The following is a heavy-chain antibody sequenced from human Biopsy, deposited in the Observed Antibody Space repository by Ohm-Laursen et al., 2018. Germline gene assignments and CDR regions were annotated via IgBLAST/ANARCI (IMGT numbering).Heavy chain of an antibody. V-gene: IGHV3-30*18. CDR3: VKDRGAAGTDYYYGMDV. CDR2: ISFDGSDQ. D-gene: IGHD6-13*01. J-gene: IGHJ6*01. CDR1: GFTFSYYG. Sequence: SLRLSCSASGFTFSYYGMHWVRQAPGKGLEWVAVISFDGSDQRYADSVKGRFTISRDNSKNTLYLQMNSLRAEDTAVFYCVKDRGAAGTDYYYGMDVWGQGTTVTVSS.